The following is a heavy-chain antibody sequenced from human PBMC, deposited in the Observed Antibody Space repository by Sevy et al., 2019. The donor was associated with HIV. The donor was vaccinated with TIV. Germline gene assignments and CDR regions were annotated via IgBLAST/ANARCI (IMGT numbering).Heavy chain of an antibody. CDR2: INHSGNT. J-gene: IGHJ4*02. CDR1: GGSFNPYY. D-gene: IGHD3-16*01. V-gene: IGHV4-34*01. CDR3: ARPGGDL. Sequence: SETLSLTCAVFGGSFNPYYWSWIRQSPGKGLEWIGEINHSGNTNYNPSLESRVTISVDTSKNQFSLRLTSMTAADTAMYYCARPGGDLWARGTLVTVSS.